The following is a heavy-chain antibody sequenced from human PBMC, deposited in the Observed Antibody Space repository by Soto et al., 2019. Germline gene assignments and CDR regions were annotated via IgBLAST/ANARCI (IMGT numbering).Heavy chain of an antibody. Sequence: PSETLSLTCTVSGGPISSSSYYWGWIRQPPGKGLEWIGSIYYSGSTYYNPSLKSRVTISVDTSKNQFSLKLSSVTAADTAVYYCARHRFGGYSYVDYWGQGTLVTVSS. D-gene: IGHD5-18*01. CDR2: IYYSGST. J-gene: IGHJ4*02. CDR3: ARHRFGGYSYVDY. CDR1: GGPISSSSYY. V-gene: IGHV4-39*01.